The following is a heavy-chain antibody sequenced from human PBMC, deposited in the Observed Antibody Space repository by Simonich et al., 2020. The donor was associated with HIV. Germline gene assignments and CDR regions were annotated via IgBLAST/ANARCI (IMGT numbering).Heavy chain of an antibody. CDR2: INHSGST. CDR1: HGSFSDYY. V-gene: IGHV4-34*01. D-gene: IGHD3-10*01. Sequence: QVELQQWGAGLLKPSETLSLTCAVFHGSFSDYYWSWIRQPPGKGLEWIGEINHSGSTKYKPSLKSRVTISVDTSKNQFSRKLRSVTAADTALYYCARAGLTMVRGVPASFDVWGQGTMVTVSS. CDR3: ARAGLTMVRGVPASFDV. J-gene: IGHJ3*01.